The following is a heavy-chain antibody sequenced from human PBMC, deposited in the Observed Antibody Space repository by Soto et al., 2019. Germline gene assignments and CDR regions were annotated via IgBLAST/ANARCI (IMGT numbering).Heavy chain of an antibody. J-gene: IGHJ4*02. CDR1: GFTFSSYA. CDR2: ISYDGSNK. V-gene: IGHV3-30-3*01. D-gene: IGHD3-22*01. Sequence: QVQLVESGGGVVQPGRSLRLSCAASGFTFSSYAMHWVRQAPGKGLEWVAVISYDGSNKYYAASVKGRFTISRDNSKNTLYLQMNSLRAEDTAVYYCARDRDYYDSSGYFDYWGQGTLVTVSS. CDR3: ARDRDYYDSSGYFDY.